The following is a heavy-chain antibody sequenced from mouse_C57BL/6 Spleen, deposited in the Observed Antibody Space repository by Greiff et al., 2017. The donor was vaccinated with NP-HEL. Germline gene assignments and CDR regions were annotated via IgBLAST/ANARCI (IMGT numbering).Heavy chain of an antibody. J-gene: IGHJ3*01. V-gene: IGHV3-6*01. Sequence: EVQLQESGPGLVKPSQSLSLTCSVTGYSITSGYYWNWIRQFPGNKLEWMGYISYDGSNNYNPSLKNRISITRDTSKNQFFLKLNSVTTEDTATYYCAREELTGTWFAYWGQGTLVTVSA. D-gene: IGHD4-1*01. CDR2: ISYDGSN. CDR3: AREELTGTWFAY. CDR1: GYSITSGYY.